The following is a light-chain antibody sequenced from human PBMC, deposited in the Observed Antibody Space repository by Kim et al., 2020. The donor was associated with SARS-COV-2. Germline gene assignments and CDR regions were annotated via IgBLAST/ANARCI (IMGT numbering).Light chain of an antibody. Sequence: SYELTQPPSVSVSPGQTARITCSGDALPKQYAYWYQQKPGQAPVLVIYKDSERPSGIPERFSGSSSGTTVTLTISGVQAEDEADYYCQSADSSGTWVFGGG. V-gene: IGLV3-25*03. CDR3: QSADSSGTWV. CDR2: KDS. J-gene: IGLJ3*02. CDR1: ALPKQY.